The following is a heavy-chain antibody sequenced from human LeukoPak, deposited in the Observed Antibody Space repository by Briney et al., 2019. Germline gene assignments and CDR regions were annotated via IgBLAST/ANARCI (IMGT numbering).Heavy chain of an antibody. CDR1: GYTFTGYY. V-gene: IGHV1-2*02. D-gene: IGHD3-22*01. CDR3: ARENYYDSSGYYGGYYYMDV. J-gene: IGHJ6*03. CDR2: INPNSGGT. Sequence: ASVTVSCKASGYTFTGYYMHWVRQAPGQGLEWMGWINPNSGGTNYAQKFQGRVTMTRDTSISTAYMELSRLRSDDTAVYYCARENYYDSSGYYGGYYYMDVWGKGTTVTVSS.